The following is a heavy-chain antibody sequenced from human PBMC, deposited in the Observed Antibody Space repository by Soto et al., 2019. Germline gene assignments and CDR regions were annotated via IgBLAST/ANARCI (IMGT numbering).Heavy chain of an antibody. CDR2: IYYSGST. CDR3: AREAGLDWLVDV. CDR1: GGSISSYY. D-gene: IGHD3-9*01. Sequence: PSETLSLTCTVSGGSISSYYRSWIRQPPGKGLEWIGYIYYSGSTNYNPSLKSRVTISVDTSKNQFSLKLSSVTAADTAVYYCAREAGLDWLVDVWGQGTTVTVSS. J-gene: IGHJ6*02. V-gene: IGHV4-59*01.